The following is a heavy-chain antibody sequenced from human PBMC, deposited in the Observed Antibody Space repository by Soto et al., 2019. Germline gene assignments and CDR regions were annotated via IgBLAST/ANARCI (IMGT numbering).Heavy chain of an antibody. CDR3: ARRYGGAFDI. CDR1: GGSISSYY. Sequence: QVQLQESGPGLVKPSETLTLNCTVSGGSISSYYWSWIRQPPGKGLEWIGHSYYSGSTIYNPSRKSRVTISVVAATNQLSLKRRSVTAAVTGVYYCARRYGGAFDIWGQGTLVALSS. D-gene: IGHD3-10*01. J-gene: IGHJ3*02. CDR2: SYYSGST. V-gene: IGHV4-59*08.